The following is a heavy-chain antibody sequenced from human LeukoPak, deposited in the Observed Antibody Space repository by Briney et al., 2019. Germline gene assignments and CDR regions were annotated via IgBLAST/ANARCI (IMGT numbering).Heavy chain of an antibody. CDR3: ARDTLRYSSSWYFDY. J-gene: IGHJ4*02. V-gene: IGHV3-11*01. CDR1: GFTFSDYY. CDR2: ISSSGSII. D-gene: IGHD6-13*01. Sequence: GGSLRLSCAASGFTFSDYYMSWIRQAPGKGLEWVSYISSSGSIIYYADSVKGRFTISRDNAKNSLYLQMNSLRAEDTAVYYCARDTLRYSSSWYFDYWGQGTLVTVSS.